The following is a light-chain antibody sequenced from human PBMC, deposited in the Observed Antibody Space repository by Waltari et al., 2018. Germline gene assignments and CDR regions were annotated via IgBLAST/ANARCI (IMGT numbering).Light chain of an antibody. CDR2: VNSDGSH. CDR1: GEYSAYA. CDR3: QTWGTGIQV. Sequence: LVLTQSPSASASLGASVKLTCTLPGEYSAYAIAWHQQQPLKGPRYLMTVNSDGSHKKGDGISERFSGSSSDLDRYLIISRLQADDEADYFCQTWGTGIQVFGRGTKLTVL. V-gene: IGLV4-69*01. J-gene: IGLJ3*02.